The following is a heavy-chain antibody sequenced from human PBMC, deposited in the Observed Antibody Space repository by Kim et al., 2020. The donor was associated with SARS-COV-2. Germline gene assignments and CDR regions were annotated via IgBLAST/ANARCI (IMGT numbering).Heavy chain of an antibody. Sequence: SETLSLTCTVSCGSISSSSYYWGWIRQPPGKGLEWIGSIYFSGSTYYNPSPKSRVTISVDTSKNQFSLKLSSVTAADSAVYYFACDPYITMLLVAQGYYYGMGVWGQGTTVTVSS. CDR1: CGSISSSSYY. CDR3: ACDPYITMLLVAQGYYYGMGV. CDR2: IYFSGST. J-gene: IGHJ6*02. V-gene: IGHV4-39*01. D-gene: IGHD3-22*01.